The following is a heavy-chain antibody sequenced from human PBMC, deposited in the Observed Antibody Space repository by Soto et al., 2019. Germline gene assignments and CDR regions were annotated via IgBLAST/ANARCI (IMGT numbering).Heavy chain of an antibody. V-gene: IGHV3-11*06. CDR3: VRGGGGGLLDP. J-gene: IGHJ5*02. D-gene: IGHD2-15*01. CDR1: GFTFGDSY. Sequence: GGSLRLSCAVSGFTFGDSYMSWIRQAPGKGLEWLSYISPGSRYPAYADSVKGRFTISRDNAKRSLYLQMMSLTAEDTAIYYCVRGGGGGLLDPWGKGTMVTVSS. CDR2: ISPGSRYP.